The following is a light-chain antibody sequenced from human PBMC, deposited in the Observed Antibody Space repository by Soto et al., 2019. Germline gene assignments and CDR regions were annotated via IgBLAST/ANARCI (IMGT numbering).Light chain of an antibody. V-gene: IGKV3D-15*01. CDR1: ESISTN. CDR2: GAS. CDR3: QQCNRSPRT. J-gene: IGKJ4*01. Sequence: EIVMTQCPATLSVSPGERATLSCRASESISTNLVWYQQKPGQAPRLLIYGASTRATGIPARFSGSGSGTEFTLAITSLQSEDFAVYYCQQCNRSPRTFGGGTNVEIK.